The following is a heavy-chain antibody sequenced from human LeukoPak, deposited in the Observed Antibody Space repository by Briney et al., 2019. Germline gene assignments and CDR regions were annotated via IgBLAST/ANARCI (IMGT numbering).Heavy chain of an antibody. CDR2: IYYSGST. D-gene: IGHD3-9*01. Sequence: SETLSLTCTVSGGSISSYYWSWIRQPPGKGLEWIGYIYYSGSTNYNPSLKSRATISVDTSKNQFSLKLSSVTAADTAVYYCARHTYYDILTGIDYWGQGTLVTVSS. CDR1: GGSISSYY. CDR3: ARHTYYDILTGIDY. V-gene: IGHV4-59*08. J-gene: IGHJ4*02.